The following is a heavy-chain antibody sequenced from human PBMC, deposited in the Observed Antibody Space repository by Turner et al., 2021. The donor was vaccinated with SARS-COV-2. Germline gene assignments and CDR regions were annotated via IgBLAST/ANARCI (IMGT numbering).Heavy chain of an antibody. J-gene: IGHJ6*02. CDR2: FNPSGGGT. D-gene: IGHD3-3*02. Sequence: QVQLVQSGAEAKKPGASVKISCRTSGYTFSRYYIHWVRQAPGQGVEWMGIFNPSGGGTSYAQKFQGRLTMTSDTSTGTVYMALRSLASEDTAVYYCARVSLSGWDSYYHYGMDVWGQGTTVTVSS. CDR1: GYTFSRYY. CDR3: ARVSLSGWDSYYHYGMDV. V-gene: IGHV1-46*01.